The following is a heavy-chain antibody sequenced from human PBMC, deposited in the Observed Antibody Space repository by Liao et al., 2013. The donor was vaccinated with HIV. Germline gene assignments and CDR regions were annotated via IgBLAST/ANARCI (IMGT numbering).Heavy chain of an antibody. CDR2: RFPSADA. CDR3: ARVHSGXSSSGGRGADY. J-gene: IGHJ4*02. V-gene: IGHV4-59*12. Sequence: QVQLQESGPGLVKPSATLSLTCNVSGGSISDYYWTWIRQAPGKGLEWIGYRFPSADADYNPSLKSRVTISVDTSKNQFSLKLSSDRRGHGCDCARVHSGXSSSGGRGADYWGQGTLVTVSS. D-gene: IGHD6-6*01. CDR1: GGSISDYY.